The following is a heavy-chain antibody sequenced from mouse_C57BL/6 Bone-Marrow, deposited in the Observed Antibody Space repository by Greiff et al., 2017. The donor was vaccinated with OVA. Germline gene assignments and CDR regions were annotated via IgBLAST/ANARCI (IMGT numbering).Heavy chain of an antibody. V-gene: IGHV3-6*01. Sequence: EVQRVESGPGLVKPSQSLSLTCSVTGYSITSGYYWNWIRQFPGNKLEWMGYISYDGSNNYNPSLKNRIAITRDTSKNQFFLKLNAVTTEDTATYYCARAGDTVDAMDYWGQGTSVTVSS. CDR1: GYSITSGYY. J-gene: IGHJ4*01. CDR2: ISYDGSN. CDR3: ARAGDTVDAMDY. D-gene: IGHD1-1*01.